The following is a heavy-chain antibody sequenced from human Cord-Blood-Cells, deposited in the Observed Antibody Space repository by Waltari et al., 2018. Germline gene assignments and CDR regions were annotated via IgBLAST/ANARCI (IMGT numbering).Heavy chain of an antibody. J-gene: IGHJ4*02. D-gene: IGHD3-10*01. CDR1: GFSLSTSEVG. V-gene: IGHV2-5*02. Sequence: QITLKESGPTLVKPPPTLTLTCTFPGFSLSTSEVGQRWIRQPPGKALEWLALIYWDDDKRYSPSLKSRLTITKDTSKNQVVLTMTNMDPVDTATDYCAHSDGSGSYYNYWGQGTLVTVSS. CDR3: AHSDGSGSYYNY. CDR2: IYWDDDK.